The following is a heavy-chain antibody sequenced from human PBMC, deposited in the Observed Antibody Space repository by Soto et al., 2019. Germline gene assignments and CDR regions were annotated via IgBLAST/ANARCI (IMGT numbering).Heavy chain of an antibody. CDR2: IRNDGSNK. CDR1: GLSFSLFG. Sequence: QVQLVESGGGVVQPGRSLRLSCAASGLSFSLFGMHWVRQAPGKGLEWVSLIRNDGSNKYYGDSVKGRFTISRDNSKNTVYLHIDSLGAEDTAIYYCVTDGPGTHGPFEYWGQGLLVTVSS. CDR3: VTDGPGTHGPFEY. J-gene: IGHJ4*02. V-gene: IGHV3-33*01.